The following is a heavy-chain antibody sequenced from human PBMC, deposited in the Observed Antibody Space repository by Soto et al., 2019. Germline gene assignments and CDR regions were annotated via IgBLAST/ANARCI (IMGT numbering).Heavy chain of an antibody. CDR3: ARGDSSSWPYYYYYGMDV. D-gene: IGHD6-13*01. CDR2: IKQDGSEK. CDR1: GFTFSSYW. J-gene: IGHJ6*02. V-gene: IGHV3-7*01. Sequence: EVQLVESGGGLVQPGGSLRLSCAASGFTFSSYWMSWVRQAPGKGLEWVANIKQDGSEKYYVDSVKGRFTISRDNAKNSLYLQMNSLRAEDTAVYYCARGDSSSWPYYYYYGMDVWGQGTTVTVSS.